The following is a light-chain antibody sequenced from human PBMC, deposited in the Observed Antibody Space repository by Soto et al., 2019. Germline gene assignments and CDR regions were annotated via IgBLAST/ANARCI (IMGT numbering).Light chain of an antibody. CDR3: CSYAGSYIDVV. Sequence: QAVLTQPRSVSGSPGQSVTISCTGTSSDVGGYNYVSWYQQHPGKAPKLMIYDVSKRPSGVPDRFSGSKSGNMASLTISGLQAEDEADYYCCSYAGSYIDVVFGGGTKLTVL. J-gene: IGLJ2*01. CDR2: DVS. CDR1: SSDVGGYNY. V-gene: IGLV2-11*01.